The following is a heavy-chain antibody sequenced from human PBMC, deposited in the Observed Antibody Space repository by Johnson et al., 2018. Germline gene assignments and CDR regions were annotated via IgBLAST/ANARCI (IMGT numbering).Heavy chain of an antibody. V-gene: IGHV3-66*01. CDR3: ARYCGGDCYDAFDI. D-gene: IGHD2-21*02. CDR1: GFTFDDYA. J-gene: IGHJ3*02. Sequence: VQLVQAGGGLVQPGRSLRLSCAASGFTFDDYAMHWVRQAPGKGLEWVSVIYSGGSTYYADSVKGRFTISRDNSKNTLYLQMNSLRAEDTAVYYCARYCGGDCYDAFDIWGQGTMVTVSS. CDR2: IYSGGST.